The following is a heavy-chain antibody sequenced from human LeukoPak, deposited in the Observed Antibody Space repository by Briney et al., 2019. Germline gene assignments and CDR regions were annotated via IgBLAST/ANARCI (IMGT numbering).Heavy chain of an antibody. CDR1: GFSLSDYY. Sequence: GGSLRPSCAAAGFSLSDYYMSWIRPAPEGGLGWDSYISRSGSTIYYAVSVKGRFTIARDNAKNSLYLQMNSLRAEDTAVYYCTRGAYGDNSRYGYWGQGTLVTVSS. CDR3: TRGAYGDNSRYGY. J-gene: IGHJ4*02. D-gene: IGHD4-17*01. V-gene: IGHV3-11*04. CDR2: ISRSGSTI.